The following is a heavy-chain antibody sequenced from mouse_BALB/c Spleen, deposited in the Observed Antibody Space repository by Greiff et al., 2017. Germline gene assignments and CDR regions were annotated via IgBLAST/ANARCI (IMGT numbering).Heavy chain of an antibody. V-gene: IGHV3-2*02. J-gene: IGHJ2*01. CDR3: ARHYYRYLFFDY. CDR2: ISYSGST. D-gene: IGHD2-14*01. CDR1: GYSITSDYA. Sequence: EVKLQESGPGLVKPSQSLSLTCTVTGYSITSDYAWNWIRQFPGNKLEWMGYISYSGSTSYNPSLKSRISITRDTSKNQFFLQLNSVTTEDTATYYCARHYYRYLFFDYWGQGTTLTVSS.